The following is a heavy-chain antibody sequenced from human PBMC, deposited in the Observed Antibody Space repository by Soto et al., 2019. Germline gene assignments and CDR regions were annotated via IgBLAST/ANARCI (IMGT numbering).Heavy chain of an antibody. Sequence: GSLRLSGASSGFTFSSSPMRWVRQAPGKGLEWVSSISSSSSYIYYADSVKGRFTISRDNAKNSLYLQMNSLRAEDTAVYYCARGVGPSWSYYNSYFDYWGQGT. J-gene: IGHJ4*02. CDR2: ISSSSSYI. V-gene: IGHV3-21*01. CDR3: ARGVGPSWSYYNSYFDY. D-gene: IGHD3-10*01. CDR1: GFTFSSSP.